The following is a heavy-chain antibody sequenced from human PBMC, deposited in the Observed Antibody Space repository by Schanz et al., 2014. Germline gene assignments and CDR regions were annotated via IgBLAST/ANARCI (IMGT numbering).Heavy chain of an antibody. Sequence: VQLVQSGAEAKRPGASVRVSCKASGYTFTSYDFNWVRQAPGQGLEWMGWISAYTINTNYAQKVQGRVTMTTDTSTGTTNMEQNSLRSDVTAVYYDARDPYQGYRYGRNIEAYYDEMDDWGQGTTVTVSS. V-gene: IGHV1-18*01. CDR1: GYTFTSYD. D-gene: IGHD5-18*01. CDR3: ARDPYQGYRYGRNIEAYYDEMDD. J-gene: IGHJ6*02. CDR2: ISAYTINT.